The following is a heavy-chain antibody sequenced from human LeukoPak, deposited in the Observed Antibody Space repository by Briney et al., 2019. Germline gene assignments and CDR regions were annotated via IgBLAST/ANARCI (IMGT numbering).Heavy chain of an antibody. CDR2: ISSSGSTI. CDR1: GFTFSSYS. J-gene: IGHJ4*02. Sequence: GGSLRLSCAASGFTFSSYSMNWVRQAPGKGLEWVSYISSSGSTIYYADSVKGRFTISRDNAKNSLYLQMNSLRAEDTAVYYCARDGAPDIAVAQNTCYDYWGQGTLVTVSS. CDR3: ARDGAPDIAVAQNTCYDY. D-gene: IGHD6-19*01. V-gene: IGHV3-48*04.